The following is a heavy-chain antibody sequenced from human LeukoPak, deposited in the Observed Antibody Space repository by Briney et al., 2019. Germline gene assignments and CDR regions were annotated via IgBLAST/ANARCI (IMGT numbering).Heavy chain of an antibody. J-gene: IGHJ3*02. V-gene: IGHV4-30-2*02. CDR3: ARVHSGYEYGAFDI. Sequence: SETLSLTCAVSGGSTSSGGYSWSWIRQPPGKGLEWIGYIYHSGSTYYNPSLESRVTISVDRSKNQFSLKLSSVTAADTAVYYCARVHSGYEYGAFDIWGRGTMVTVSS. D-gene: IGHD5-12*01. CDR2: IYHSGST. CDR1: GGSTSSGGYS.